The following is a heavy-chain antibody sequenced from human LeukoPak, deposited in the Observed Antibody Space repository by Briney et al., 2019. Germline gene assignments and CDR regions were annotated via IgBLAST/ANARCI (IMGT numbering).Heavy chain of an antibody. D-gene: IGHD2-21*01. J-gene: IGHJ4*02. CDR2: VKSDGSST. CDR3: ARDGFLGPVIPSLDY. V-gene: IGHV3-74*01. CDR1: GFTFSSYA. Sequence: QPGGSLRLSCAASGFTFSSYAMHWVRQAPGKGLVWVSRVKSDGSSTSYADSVKGRFTISRDNARNTLYLQMNSLRAEDTAVYYCARDGFLGPVIPSLDYWGQGTPVTVSS.